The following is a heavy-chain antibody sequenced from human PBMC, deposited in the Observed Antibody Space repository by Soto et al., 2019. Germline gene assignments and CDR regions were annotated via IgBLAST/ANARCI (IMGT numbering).Heavy chain of an antibody. CDR1: GGTFSSYA. CDR3: ASPSITIFGVVITENYYYYGMDV. V-gene: IGHV1-69*13. J-gene: IGHJ6*02. Sequence: SVKVSCKASGGTFSSYAISWVRQAPGQGLEWMGGIIPIFGTANYAQKFQGRVTITADESTSTAYMELSSLRSEDTAVYYCASPSITIFGVVITENYYYYGMDVWGQGTTVTVSS. D-gene: IGHD3-3*01. CDR2: IIPIFGTA.